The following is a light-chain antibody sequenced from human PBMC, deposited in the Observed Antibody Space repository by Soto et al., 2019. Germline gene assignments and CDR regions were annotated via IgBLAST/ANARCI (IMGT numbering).Light chain of an antibody. J-gene: IGLJ3*02. CDR1: SGHSSYA. Sequence: QPVLTQSPSASASLGASVKLTCTLSSGHSSYAIAWHQQQPEQGPRYLMKLNSDGSHSKGDGIPDRYSGSSSGAERYLTISSLQSEDEADYYCQSWGTGIWVFGGGTKLTLL. V-gene: IGLV4-69*01. CDR2: LNSDGSH. CDR3: QSWGTGIWV.